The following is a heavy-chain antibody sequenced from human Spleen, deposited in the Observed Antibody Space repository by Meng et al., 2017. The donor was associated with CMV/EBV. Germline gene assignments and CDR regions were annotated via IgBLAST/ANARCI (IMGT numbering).Heavy chain of an antibody. J-gene: IGHJ4*02. Sequence: SVKVSCKASGYTFTAHYFHWVRQAPGQGLEWMGTIIPIFGTTNYAETFRGRVTLTTDESTSVVYMELTSLGSDDTAVYYCARVPSGNCDSPTCYLSPAPFDYWGLGALVTVSS. CDR2: IIPIFGTT. D-gene: IGHD2-2*01. V-gene: IGHV1-69*05. CDR1: GYTFTAHY. CDR3: ARVPSGNCDSPTCYLSPAPFDY.